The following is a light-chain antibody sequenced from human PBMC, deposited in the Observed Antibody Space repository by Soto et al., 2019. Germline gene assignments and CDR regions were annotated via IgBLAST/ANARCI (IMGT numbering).Light chain of an antibody. CDR2: SNN. V-gene: IGLV1-47*02. Sequence: SVLTHPPSASGTPGQRVTISCSGRSANIGNNFVCWYQQLPGTAPKLLIYSNNQRPSGVPDRFSGSKSGTSASLAISGLRSEDEGDYYCVSWDDSMSGLVFGAGTKVIV. CDR3: VSWDDSMSGLV. CDR1: SANIGNNF. J-gene: IGLJ1*01.